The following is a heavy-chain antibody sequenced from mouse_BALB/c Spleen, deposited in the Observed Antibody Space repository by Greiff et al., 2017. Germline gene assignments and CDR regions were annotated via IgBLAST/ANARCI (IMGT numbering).Heavy chain of an antibody. Sequence: EAQLQQSGPELVKPGASVKIPCKASGYTFTDYNMDWVKQSHGKSLEWIGDINPNNGGTIYNQKFKGKATLTVDKSSSTAYMELRSLTSEDTAVYYCAREGYYGSSYSYWGQGTLVTVSA. CDR3: AREGYYGSSYSY. J-gene: IGHJ3*01. V-gene: IGHV1-18*01. D-gene: IGHD1-1*01. CDR2: INPNNGGT. CDR1: GYTFTDYN.